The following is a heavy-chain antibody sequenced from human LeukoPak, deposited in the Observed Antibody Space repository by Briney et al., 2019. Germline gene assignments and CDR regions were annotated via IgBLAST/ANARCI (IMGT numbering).Heavy chain of an antibody. D-gene: IGHD3-10*01. J-gene: IGHJ4*02. Sequence: GRSLRLSCAASGFTFSSYGMHWVRQAPGKGLEWVAVISYDGSNKYYADSVKGRFTISRDNSKNTLYLQMNSLRAEDTAVYYCAKDRVNGDGWYYFDYWSQGTLVTVSS. CDR3: AKDRVNGDGWYYFDY. V-gene: IGHV3-30*18. CDR2: ISYDGSNK. CDR1: GFTFSSYG.